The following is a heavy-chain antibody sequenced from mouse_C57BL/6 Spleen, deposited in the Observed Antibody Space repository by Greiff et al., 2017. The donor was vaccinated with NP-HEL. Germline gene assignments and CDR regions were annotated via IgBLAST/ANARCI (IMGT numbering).Heavy chain of an antibody. CDR2: ISSGGSYT. CDR3: ARELLRDAMDY. Sequence: EVQGVESGGDLVKPGGSLKLSCAASGFTFSSYGMSWVRQTPDKRLEWVATISSGGSYTYYPDSVKGRFTISRDNAKNTLYLQMSSLKSEDTAMYYCARELLRDAMDYWGQGTSVTVSS. D-gene: IGHD1-1*01. CDR1: GFTFSSYG. V-gene: IGHV5-6*01. J-gene: IGHJ4*01.